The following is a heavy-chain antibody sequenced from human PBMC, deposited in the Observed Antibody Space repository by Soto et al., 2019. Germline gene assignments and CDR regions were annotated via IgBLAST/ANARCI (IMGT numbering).Heavy chain of an antibody. D-gene: IGHD6-19*01. CDR3: AKDRPREWLVPDY. CDR1: GFTFSSYG. V-gene: IGHV3-30*18. CDR2: ISYDGSNK. J-gene: IGHJ4*02. Sequence: GGSLRLSCAASGFTFSSYGMHWVRQAPGKGLEWVAVISYDGSNKYYADSVKGRFTISRDDSKNTLYLQMNSLRAEDTAVYYCAKDRPREWLVPDYWGQGTLVTVSS.